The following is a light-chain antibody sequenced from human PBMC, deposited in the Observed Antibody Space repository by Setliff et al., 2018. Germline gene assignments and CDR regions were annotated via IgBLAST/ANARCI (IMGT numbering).Light chain of an antibody. J-gene: IGLJ1*01. CDR1: SSDVGAYNY. CDR2: DVS. Sequence: ALTQPASVSGSPGQSITISCTGTSSDVGAYNYVSWYQQHPGKAPRFMIYDVSKRPSGVPDRFSGSKSGNTASLTISGLQAEDEADYYCCSYAGIYTYVFGSGTKV. V-gene: IGLV2-11*01. CDR3: CSYAGIYTYV.